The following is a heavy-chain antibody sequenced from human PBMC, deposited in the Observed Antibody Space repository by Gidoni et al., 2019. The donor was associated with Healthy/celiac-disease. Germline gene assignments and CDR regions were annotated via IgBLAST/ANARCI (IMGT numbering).Heavy chain of an antibody. V-gene: IGHV3-15*01. D-gene: IGHD3-3*01. CDR3: TTERFWSGYHS. CDR1: GFTFRKAW. CDR2: IKSKTDGGTT. J-gene: IGHJ4*02. Sequence: EVRLVESGGGVVKPGGSLRLSGAATGFTFRKAWMGWVRQAPGEGLEWVGLIKSKTDGGTTDYAAPVKGRFTISRDDSKNTLYLQMNSLKTDDTAVYYCTTERFWSGYHSWGQGTLVTVSS.